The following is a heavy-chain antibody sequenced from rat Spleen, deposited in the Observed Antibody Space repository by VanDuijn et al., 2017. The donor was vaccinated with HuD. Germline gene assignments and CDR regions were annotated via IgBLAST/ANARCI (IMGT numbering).Heavy chain of an antibody. Sequence: EVQLVESDGGLVQPGRSMKLSCAASGFTFSNYDMAWVRQAPAKGLEWVASITTGGGSTLYRDSVKGRFTISRDNGKSTLYLQMDSLRSEDTATYYCARQSARDTHARLRYWYFDFWGPGTMVTVSS. CDR1: GFTFSNYD. J-gene: IGHJ1*01. CDR2: ITTGGGST. V-gene: IGHV5-25*01. D-gene: IGHD1-5*01. CDR3: ARQSARDTHARLRYWYFDF.